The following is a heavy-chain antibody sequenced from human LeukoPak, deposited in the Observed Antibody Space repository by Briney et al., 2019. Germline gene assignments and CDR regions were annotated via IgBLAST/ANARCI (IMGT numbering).Heavy chain of an antibody. CDR2: IIDSGST. CDR1: GGSFSGYY. J-gene: IGHJ4*02. Sequence: PSETLSLTCAVYGGSFSGYYWSWIRQPPGKGLEWIGEIIDSGSTKYNSSLKSRVTISVDTSKNLFSFNLTSVTAADTAIYYCARGLTSGYPPIPFDYWGQGTLVTVSS. CDR3: ARGLTSGYPPIPFDY. V-gene: IGHV4-34*12. D-gene: IGHD3-3*01.